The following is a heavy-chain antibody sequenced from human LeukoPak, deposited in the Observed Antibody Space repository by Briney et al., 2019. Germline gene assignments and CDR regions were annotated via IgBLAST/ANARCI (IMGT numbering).Heavy chain of an antibody. CDR2: ISSYSAYI. D-gene: IGHD3-22*01. CDR3: AREGGFHYDSSGDAFDI. CDR1: GFTFRRYA. Sequence: GGSLRLSCAASGFTFRRYAMTWGRQAPGPGLGRVSSISSYSAYISYANSLRSRLTISRDNAKNSLYLQVDSLGADDTAVYCCAREGGFHYDSSGDAFDISGQGTMVTVSS. V-gene: IGHV3-21*01. J-gene: IGHJ3*02.